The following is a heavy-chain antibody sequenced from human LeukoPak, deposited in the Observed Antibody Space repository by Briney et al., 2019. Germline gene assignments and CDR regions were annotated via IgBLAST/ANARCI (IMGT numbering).Heavy chain of an antibody. V-gene: IGHV4-30-4*08. CDR2: IYYSGST. CDR3: ATGSYYGMDV. D-gene: IGHD3-10*01. CDR1: GDSIRSSIYY. Sequence: PSETLSLTCGVSGDSIRSSIYYWGWIRQPPGKGLEWIGYIYYSGSTYYNPSLKSRVTISVDTSKNQFSLKLSSVTAADTAVYYCATGSYYGMDVWGQGTTVTVSS. J-gene: IGHJ6*02.